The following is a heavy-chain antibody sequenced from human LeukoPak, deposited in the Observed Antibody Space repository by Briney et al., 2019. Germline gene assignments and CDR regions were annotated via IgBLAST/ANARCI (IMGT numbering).Heavy chain of an antibody. D-gene: IGHD3-22*01. Sequence: SETLSLTCTVSGGSISSYYWSWIRQPPGKGLEWIGYIYYSGSTNYNPSLKSRVTISVDTSKNQFSLKLSSVTAADTAVYYCARIRITMIVVADYFDYWGQGTLVTVSS. V-gene: IGHV4-59*08. J-gene: IGHJ4*02. CDR1: GGSISSYY. CDR3: ARIRITMIVVADYFDY. CDR2: IYYSGST.